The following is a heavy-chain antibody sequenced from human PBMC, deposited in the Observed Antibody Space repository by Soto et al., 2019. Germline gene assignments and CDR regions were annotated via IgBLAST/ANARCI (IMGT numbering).Heavy chain of an antibody. D-gene: IGHD1-1*01. CDR1: GFTFSSYA. CDR3: ARTENDILNPWFDP. J-gene: IGHJ5*02. CDR2: ISYDGSNK. Sequence: GSLRLSCAASGFTFSSYAMHWFRQSPGKGLEWVAVISYDGSNKYYADSVKGRFTISRDNSKNTLYLQMNSLRAEDTAVYYCARTENDILNPWFDPWGQGTLVTVS. V-gene: IGHV3-30-3*01.